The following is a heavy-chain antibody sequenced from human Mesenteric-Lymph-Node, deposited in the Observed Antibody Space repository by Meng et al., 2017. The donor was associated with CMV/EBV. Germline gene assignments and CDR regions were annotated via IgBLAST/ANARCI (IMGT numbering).Heavy chain of an antibody. V-gene: IGHV3-23*01. Sequence: FSSYVMIWVRQAPGKGLELVSTVSGIGGNTYYADSVQGRFTISRDNSKNTLYLQMNSLRAEDTAVYYCAKPRASYDILTGYTNYFDYWGQGTLVTVSS. CDR1: FSSYV. D-gene: IGHD3-9*01. CDR2: VSGIGGNT. J-gene: IGHJ4*02. CDR3: AKPRASYDILTGYTNYFDY.